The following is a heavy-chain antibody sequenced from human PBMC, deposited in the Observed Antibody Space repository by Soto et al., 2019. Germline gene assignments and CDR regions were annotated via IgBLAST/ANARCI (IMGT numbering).Heavy chain of an antibody. CDR2: NIPNFGTA. Sequence: LVQSGAEVKKPGSSVKVSXXXSGGTFSSYAISWXXXXXXXXXXXXGGNIPNFGTANYAQKFRGRVTITADESTSTAYMELSSLRSEDTAVYYCARDPVLEGGSWSPPDYWGQGTLVTVSS. J-gene: IGHJ4*02. D-gene: IGHD6-13*01. V-gene: IGHV1-69*01. CDR1: GGTFSSYA. CDR3: ARDPVLEGGSWSPPDY.